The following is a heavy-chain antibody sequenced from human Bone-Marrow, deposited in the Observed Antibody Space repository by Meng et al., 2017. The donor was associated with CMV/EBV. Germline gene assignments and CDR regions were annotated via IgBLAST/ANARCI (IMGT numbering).Heavy chain of an antibody. CDR3: ARDRRNLAARPREFDY. J-gene: IGHJ4*02. Sequence: ASVKVSCKASGYTFTSYGISWVRQAPGQVLEWMGWISAYNGNTNYAQKLQGRVTMTTDTSTSTAYMELRSLRSDDTAVYYCARDRRNLAARPREFDYWGQGTLVTVSS. CDR2: ISAYNGNT. CDR1: GYTFTSYG. V-gene: IGHV1-18*01. D-gene: IGHD6-6*01.